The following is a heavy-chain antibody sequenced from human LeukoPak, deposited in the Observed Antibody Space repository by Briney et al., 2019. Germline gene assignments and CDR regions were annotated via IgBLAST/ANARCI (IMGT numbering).Heavy chain of an antibody. CDR2: ISGSGGST. D-gene: IGHD3-10*01. V-gene: IGHV3-23*01. J-gene: IGHJ4*02. Sequence: GGSLRLSCAASGFTFSSYAMSWVRQAPGKGLEWVSAISGSGGSTYYADSVKGRFTISRDNSKNTLYLQMNSLRAEDTAVYYCARARVPHYYGSLDYWGQGTLVTVSS. CDR3: ARARVPHYYGSLDY. CDR1: GFTFSSYA.